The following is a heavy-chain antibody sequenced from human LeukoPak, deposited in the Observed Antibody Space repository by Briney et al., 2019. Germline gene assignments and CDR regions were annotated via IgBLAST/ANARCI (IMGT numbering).Heavy chain of an antibody. V-gene: IGHV4-59*08. D-gene: IGHD4-17*01. J-gene: IGHJ5*02. CDR3: ARLDYGDAGGWFDP. CDR1: GGSISSYY. CDR2: IYYSGSV. Sequence: SETLPLTCTVSGGSISSYYWSWIRQPPGKGLEWIGYIYYSGSVNYNPSLKSRVTISVDTSKNQFSLKLSSVTAADTAVYYCARLDYGDAGGWFDPWGQGTLVTVSS.